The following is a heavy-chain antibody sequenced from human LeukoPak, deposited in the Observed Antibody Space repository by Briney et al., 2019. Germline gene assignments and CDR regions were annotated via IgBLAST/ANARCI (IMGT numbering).Heavy chain of an antibody. D-gene: IGHD1-1*01. Sequence: KPSETLSLTCAVYGGSFSGYYWSWIRQPPGKGLEWIGEINHSGSTNYNPSLKSRVTISVDTSKNQFSLKLSSVTAADTAVYYCVRDRELAYWGQGILVMVSS. CDR3: VRDRELAY. J-gene: IGHJ4*02. CDR1: GGSFSGYY. V-gene: IGHV4-34*01. CDR2: INHSGST.